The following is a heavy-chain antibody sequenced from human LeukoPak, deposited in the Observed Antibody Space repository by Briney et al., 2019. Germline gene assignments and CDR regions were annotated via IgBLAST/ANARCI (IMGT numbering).Heavy chain of an antibody. CDR1: GGSISSSNW. CDR2: IYHSGST. Sequence: SGTLSLTCAVSGGSISSSNWWGWVRQPPGKGLEWIGEIYHSGSTDYNPSLKSRVTISVDKSKNQFSLKLSSVTAADTAVYYCARDARNAIYYYGSGSDNWFDPWGQGTLVTVSS. D-gene: IGHD3-10*01. V-gene: IGHV4-4*02. CDR3: ARDARNAIYYYGSGSDNWFDP. J-gene: IGHJ5*02.